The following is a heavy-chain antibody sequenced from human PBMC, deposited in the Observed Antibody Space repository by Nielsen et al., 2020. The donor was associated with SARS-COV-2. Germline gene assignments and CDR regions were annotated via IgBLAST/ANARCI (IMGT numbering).Heavy chain of an antibody. J-gene: IGHJ6*02. CDR1: GGTFSSYA. Sequence: SVKVSCKASGGTFSSYAISWVRQAPGQGLEWMGGIIPIFGTANYAQKFQGRVTITADKSTSTAYMELSSLRSEDTAVYYCAKGSPEVGAPHYYSMDVWGQGTTVTVSS. CDR3: AKGSPEVGAPHYYSMDV. CDR2: IIPIFGTA. D-gene: IGHD1-26*01. V-gene: IGHV1-69*06.